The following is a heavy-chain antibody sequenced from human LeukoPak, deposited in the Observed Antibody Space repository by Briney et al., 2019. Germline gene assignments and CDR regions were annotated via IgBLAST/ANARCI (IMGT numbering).Heavy chain of an antibody. J-gene: IGHJ4*02. CDR1: GGTFSSYA. Sequence: SVKVSCKASGGTFSSYAISWVRQAPGQGLEWMGGIIPIFGTANCAQKFQGRVTITADKSTSTAYMELSSLRSEDTAVYYCASQDRNYYDSSGYYYAGHYWGQGTLVTVSS. V-gene: IGHV1-69*06. D-gene: IGHD3-22*01. CDR2: IIPIFGTA. CDR3: ASQDRNYYDSSGYYYAGHY.